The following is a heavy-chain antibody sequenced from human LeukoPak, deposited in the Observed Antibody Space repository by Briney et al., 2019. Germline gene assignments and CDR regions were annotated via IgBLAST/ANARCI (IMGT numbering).Heavy chain of an antibody. Sequence: GGSLRLSCAASGFSFSNYAMTWVRQAPGKGLEWVSTISGSGDRTYYADSVKGRFTISRDNSKNTLYVQMNSPRAEDTAVYYCAKDIRSSWYYFQDWGQGTLVTVSS. V-gene: IGHV3-23*01. D-gene: IGHD6-13*01. CDR3: AKDIRSSWYYFQD. J-gene: IGHJ1*01. CDR1: GFSFSNYA. CDR2: ISGSGDRT.